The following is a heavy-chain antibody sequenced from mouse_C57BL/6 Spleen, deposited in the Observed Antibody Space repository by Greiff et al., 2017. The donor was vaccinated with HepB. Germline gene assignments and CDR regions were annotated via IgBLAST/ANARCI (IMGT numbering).Heavy chain of an antibody. CDR3: APYYGSRDAMDY. V-gene: IGHV1-19*01. CDR1: GYTFTDYY. J-gene: IGHJ4*01. CDR2: INPYNGGT. Sequence: EVQLQQSGPVLVKPGASVKMSCKASGYTFTDYYMNWVKQSHGKSLEWIGVINPYNGGTSYNQKFKGKATLTVDKSSSTAYMELNSLTSEDSAVYYCAPYYGSRDAMDYWGQGTSVTVSS. D-gene: IGHD1-1*01.